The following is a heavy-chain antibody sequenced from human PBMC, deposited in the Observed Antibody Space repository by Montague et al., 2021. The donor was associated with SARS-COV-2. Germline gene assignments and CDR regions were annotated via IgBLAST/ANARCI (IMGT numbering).Heavy chain of an antibody. CDR1: GFSLSTSGMC. CDR2: IDWDDDK. V-gene: IGHV2-70*01. J-gene: IGHJ6*02. Sequence: PALVKPTQTLTLTCTFSGFSLSTSGMCVSWIRQPPGKALEWLALIDWDDDKYYSTSLETRLTISKDTSKNQVVLTMTNMDPVDTATYYCARMVTIFSLGGYYYYGMDVWGQGTTVTVSS. CDR3: ARMVTIFSLGGYYYYGMDV. D-gene: IGHD3-9*01.